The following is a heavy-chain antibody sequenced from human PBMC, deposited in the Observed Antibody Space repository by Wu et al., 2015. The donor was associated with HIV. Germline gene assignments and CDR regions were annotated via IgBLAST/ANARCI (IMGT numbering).Heavy chain of an antibody. V-gene: IGHV1-69*12. D-gene: IGHD6-6*01. CDR3: ARTPMTARPDYYYYMDV. Sequence: QVQLVQSGAEVKKPGSSVKVSCKASGGTFSSYAISWVRQAPGQGLEWMGGIIPIFGTANYAQKFQGRVTITADESTSTAYMELSSLRSEDTAVYYCARTPMTARPDYYYYMDVWGKGTTVTVSS. J-gene: IGHJ6*03. CDR1: GGTFSSYA. CDR2: IIPIFGTA.